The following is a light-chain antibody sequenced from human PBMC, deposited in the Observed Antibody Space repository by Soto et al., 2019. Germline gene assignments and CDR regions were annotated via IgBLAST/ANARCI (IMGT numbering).Light chain of an antibody. CDR1: EDISNY. V-gene: IGKV1-33*01. CDR3: QQYGNLPLT. J-gene: IGKJ2*01. CDR2: DAS. Sequence: DIPMTQSPSSLSASVGDRVTITCQASEDISNYLNWYQQKPGKAPKLLIYDASNLETGVPPRFSGSGSGTHFTFTISSLQPEDFASYYCQQYGNLPLTFGQGTMVEIK.